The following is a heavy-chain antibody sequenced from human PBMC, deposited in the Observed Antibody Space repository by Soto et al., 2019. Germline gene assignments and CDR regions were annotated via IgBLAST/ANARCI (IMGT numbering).Heavy chain of an antibody. Sequence: EVQLVESGGGLVKPGGSLRLSCAASGFTFSNAWMNWVRQAPGKGLEWVGRIKSKTDGGTTDYAAPVKGRFTISRDDSKNTLYLQMNSLKTEDTAVYYCTTDPIVVVVDATGGDAFDIWGQGTMVTVSS. CDR1: GFTFSNAW. V-gene: IGHV3-15*07. D-gene: IGHD2-15*01. CDR3: TTDPIVVVVDATGGDAFDI. CDR2: IKSKTDGGTT. J-gene: IGHJ3*02.